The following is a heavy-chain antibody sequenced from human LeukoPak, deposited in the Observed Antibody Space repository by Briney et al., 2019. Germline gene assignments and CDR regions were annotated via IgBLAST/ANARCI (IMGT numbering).Heavy chain of an antibody. V-gene: IGHV3-48*03. CDR3: ARDGSVTTRGVIDY. J-gene: IGHJ4*02. CDR1: GFTFSRYE. CDR2: ISSSGTTI. Sequence: GGSLRLSCAASGFTFSRYEMNGVRQAPGKGRKWISYISSSGTTIYYAASVKGRFTISRDNANNSLYLQLHSLRAEDTAVYYCARDGSVTTRGVIDYWGQGTLVTVSS. D-gene: IGHD4-17*01.